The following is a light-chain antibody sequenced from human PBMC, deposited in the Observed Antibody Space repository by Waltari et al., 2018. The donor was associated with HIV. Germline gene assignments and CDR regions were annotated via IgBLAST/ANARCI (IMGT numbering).Light chain of an antibody. CDR2: EHN. CDR3: QSYNSNNHVI. J-gene: IGLJ2*01. CDR1: SGSIASNH. Sequence: NFMLTQPHSVSESPGKTVTISCTRSSGSIASNHVQWYQQRPGSAPTTVIYEHNQRPSGVPDRVSGSIDSSSTSASLTISGLKTEDEADYYCQSYNSNNHVIFGGGTKLTVL. V-gene: IGLV6-57*03.